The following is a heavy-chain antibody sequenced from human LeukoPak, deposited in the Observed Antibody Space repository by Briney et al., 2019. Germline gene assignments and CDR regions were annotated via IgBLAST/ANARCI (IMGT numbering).Heavy chain of an antibody. CDR1: GGXIRSYY. D-gene: IGHD3-10*01. V-gene: IGHV4-59*01. CDR3: ATDNSYGSGSYYT. Sequence: SETLSLTCIVSGGXIRSYYWNWIRQPPGKGLEWIGYIYYSGNTNYNPSLKSRVTISVDTSKNQFSLKLSSVTAADTAVYYCATDNSYGSGSYYTWGQGTLVTVSS. CDR2: IYYSGNT. J-gene: IGHJ4*02.